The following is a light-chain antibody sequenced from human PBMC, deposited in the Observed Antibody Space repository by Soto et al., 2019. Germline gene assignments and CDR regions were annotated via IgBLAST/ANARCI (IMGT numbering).Light chain of an antibody. V-gene: IGKV1-5*03. J-gene: IGKJ4*01. CDR3: QHYNNYLLT. CDR2: KAS. Sequence: DIQMTQSPSTLSASVGDRVTITCRASQTISSWLAWYQQKPGKAPKLLIYKASSSESGVPSRFSGSGSGTEFTLTISSLQPDDFATYYCQHYNNYLLTFGGGTKVDI. CDR1: QTISSW.